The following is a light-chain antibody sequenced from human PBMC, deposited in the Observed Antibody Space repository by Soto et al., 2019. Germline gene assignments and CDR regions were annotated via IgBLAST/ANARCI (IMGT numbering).Light chain of an antibody. CDR1: SSDIGGHNY. CDR2: EVS. V-gene: IGLV2-14*01. CDR3: SSYTSSRV. Sequence: QSALTQPASVSGSPGQSITISCTGTSSDIGGHNYVSWYQQHPGKAPKLMIFEVSHRPSGVSNRFSGSKSGNTASLTLSGLQAEDEADYYCSSYTSSRVFGGGTKLTVL. J-gene: IGLJ2*01.